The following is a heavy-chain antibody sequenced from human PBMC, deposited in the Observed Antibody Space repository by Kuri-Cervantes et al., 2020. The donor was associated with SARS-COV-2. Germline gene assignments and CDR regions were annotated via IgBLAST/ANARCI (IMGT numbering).Heavy chain of an antibody. CDR1: GGSFSGYY. J-gene: IGHJ5*02. CDR3: ARQMMSSITIFGVVITRNWFDP. D-gene: IGHD3-3*01. Sequence: ESLKISCAVYGGSFSGYYWSWIRQPPGKGLEWIGEINHSGSTNYNPSLKSRVTISVDTSKNQFSLKLSSVTAADTAVHYCARQMMSSITIFGVVITRNWFDPWGQGTLVTVSS. V-gene: IGHV4-34*01. CDR2: INHSGST.